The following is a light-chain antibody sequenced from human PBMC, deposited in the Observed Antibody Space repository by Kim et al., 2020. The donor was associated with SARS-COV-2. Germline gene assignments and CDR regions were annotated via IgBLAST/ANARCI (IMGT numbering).Light chain of an antibody. J-gene: IGKJ1*01. CDR3: QQYGYSPRT. V-gene: IGKV3-20*01. Sequence: EIVLTQSPGTLSLSPGVRATLSCRASQSVSDSNLAWYQHKPGRAPRLLIYGASTRATGIPDRFSGSGSGTDFTLTISRLEPEDFAMYYCQQYGYSPRTFGQGTKVDIK. CDR1: QSVSDSN. CDR2: GAS.